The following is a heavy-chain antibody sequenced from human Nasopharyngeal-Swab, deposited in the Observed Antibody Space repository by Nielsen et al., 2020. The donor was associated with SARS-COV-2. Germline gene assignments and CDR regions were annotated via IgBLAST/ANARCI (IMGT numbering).Heavy chain of an antibody. J-gene: IGHJ2*01. D-gene: IGHD3-22*01. CDR3: ARQGSGYYYAWYFDL. CDR2: IYPGDSDT. V-gene: IGHV5-51*01. Sequence: VRQMPGKGLEWMGIIYPGDSDTRYSPSFQGQVTISADKSISTAYLQWSSLKASDTAMYYCARQGSGYYYAWYFDLRGRGTLVTVSS.